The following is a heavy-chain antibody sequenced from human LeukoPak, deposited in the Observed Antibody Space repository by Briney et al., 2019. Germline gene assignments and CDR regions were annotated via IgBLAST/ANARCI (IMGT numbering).Heavy chain of an antibody. Sequence: GGSLRLSCAASGFTFSSYAMHWVRQAPGNGLEYVSAISSNGGSTYYANSVKGRFTISRDNSKNTLYLQMGSLRAEDMAVYYCARDLKGSGWYDYWGQGTLVTVSS. J-gene: IGHJ4*02. CDR2: ISSNGGST. CDR1: GFTFSSYA. CDR3: ARDLKGSGWYDY. V-gene: IGHV3-64*01. D-gene: IGHD6-19*01.